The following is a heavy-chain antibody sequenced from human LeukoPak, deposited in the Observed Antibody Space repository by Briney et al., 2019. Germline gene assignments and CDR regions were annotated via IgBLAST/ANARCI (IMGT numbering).Heavy chain of an antibody. Sequence: ASVKVSCKASGYTFTDYYMHWVRHTPGQGLEWMGWIKHNSGDTDYAQKFQGRVTITRDTSITTAYMELTSLRSDDPAVYYCARYDWLDYWGQGTLVTVSS. CDR1: GYTFTDYY. V-gene: IGHV1-2*02. CDR2: IKHNSGDT. D-gene: IGHD1-1*01. CDR3: ARYDWLDY. J-gene: IGHJ4*02.